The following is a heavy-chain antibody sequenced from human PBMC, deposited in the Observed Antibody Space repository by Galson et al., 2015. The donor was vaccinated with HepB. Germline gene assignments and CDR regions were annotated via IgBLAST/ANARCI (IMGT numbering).Heavy chain of an antibody. V-gene: IGHV3-48*02. CDR2: ISSSSSTI. CDR1: GFTFSSYS. Sequence: SLRLSCAASGFTFSSYSMNWVRQAPGKGLEWVSYISSSSSTIYYADSVKGRFTISRDNAKNSLYLQMNSLRDEDTAVYYCAREVGGDATNYYYYYYMDVWGKGTTVTVSS. J-gene: IGHJ6*03. CDR3: AREVGGDATNYYYYYYMDV. D-gene: IGHD4-17*01.